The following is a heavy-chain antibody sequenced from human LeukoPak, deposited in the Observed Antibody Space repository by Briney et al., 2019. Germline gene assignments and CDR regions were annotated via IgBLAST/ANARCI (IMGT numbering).Heavy chain of an antibody. Sequence: PGGSLRLSCAASGFTFSSYSMNWVRQAPGKGLEWVSGISWNSGSIGYADSVKGRFTISRDNAKNSLYLQMNSLRAEDTALYYCTGRGYDPRNRYYFDYWGQGTLVTVSS. CDR3: TGRGYDPRNRYYFDY. V-gene: IGHV3-9*01. J-gene: IGHJ4*02. D-gene: IGHD5-12*01. CDR2: ISWNSGSI. CDR1: GFTFSSYS.